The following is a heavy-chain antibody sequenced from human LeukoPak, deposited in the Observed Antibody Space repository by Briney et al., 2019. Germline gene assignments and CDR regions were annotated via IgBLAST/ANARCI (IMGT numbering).Heavy chain of an antibody. D-gene: IGHD1-26*01. J-gene: IGHJ4*02. CDR1: GGSISRGSYY. V-gene: IGHV4-61*02. Sequence: ASQTLSLTCTVSGGSISRGSYYWSWIRQPAGKGLEWIGRIYTSGSTNYNPSLKSRVTISVDTSKNQFSLKLSSVTAADTAVYYCARGGGSYQGRVYFDYWGQGTLVTVSS. CDR3: ARGGGSYQGRVYFDY. CDR2: IYTSGST.